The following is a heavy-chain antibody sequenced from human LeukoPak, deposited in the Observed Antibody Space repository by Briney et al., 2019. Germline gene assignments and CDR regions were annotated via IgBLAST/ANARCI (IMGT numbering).Heavy chain of an antibody. CDR3: AKGGGAYRFILTGDNKSYFDY. Sequence: GGSLRLSCAASGFTFSSYAMSWVRQAPGKGLEWVSAISGSGGSTYYADSVKGRFTISRDNSKNTLYLQMNSLRAEDTAVYYCAKGGGAYRFILTGDNKSYFDYWGQGTLVTVSS. J-gene: IGHJ4*02. CDR1: GFTFSSYA. D-gene: IGHD3-9*01. V-gene: IGHV3-23*01. CDR2: ISGSGGST.